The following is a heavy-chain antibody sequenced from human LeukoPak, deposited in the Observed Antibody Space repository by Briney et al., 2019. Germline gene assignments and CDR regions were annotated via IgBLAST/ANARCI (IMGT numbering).Heavy chain of an antibody. D-gene: IGHD4-17*01. J-gene: IGHJ4*02. Sequence: GGSLRLSCAASGFTFSSYAMHWVRQAPGKGLEWVAAISYDGSNKYYADSVKGRFTISGDNSKNTLYLQMNSLRAEDTAVYYCARIMTTVTPFDYWGQGTLVTVSS. CDR1: GFTFSSYA. V-gene: IGHV3-30-3*01. CDR2: ISYDGSNK. CDR3: ARIMTTVTPFDY.